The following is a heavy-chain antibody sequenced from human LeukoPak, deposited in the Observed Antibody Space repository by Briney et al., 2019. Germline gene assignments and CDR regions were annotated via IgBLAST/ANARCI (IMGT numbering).Heavy chain of an antibody. D-gene: IGHD1-7*01. CDR1: GFTFDDYA. Sequence: GRSLRLSCAASGFTFDDYAMHWVWQAPGKGLEWVSGISWNSGTIGYADSVKGRFTISRDNAKNSLYLQMHSLRAEDTAFYFCAKDVTGTGAFDTWGQGTMVTVSS. CDR3: AKDVTGTGAFDT. V-gene: IGHV3-9*01. CDR2: ISWNSGTI. J-gene: IGHJ3*02.